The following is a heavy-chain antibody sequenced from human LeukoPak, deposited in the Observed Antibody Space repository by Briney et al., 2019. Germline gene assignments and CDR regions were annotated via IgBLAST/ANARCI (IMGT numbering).Heavy chain of an antibody. J-gene: IGHJ4*02. CDR1: GGSISSGGYY. CDR2: IYYSGST. Sequence: SETLSLTCTVSGGSISSGGYYWSWIRRHPGKGLEWIGYIYYSGSTYYNPSLKSRVTISVDTSKNQFPLKLSSVTAADTAVYYCARDWYDILTGYYRGFDYWGQGTLVTVSS. CDR3: ARDWYDILTGYYRGFDY. D-gene: IGHD3-9*01. V-gene: IGHV4-31*03.